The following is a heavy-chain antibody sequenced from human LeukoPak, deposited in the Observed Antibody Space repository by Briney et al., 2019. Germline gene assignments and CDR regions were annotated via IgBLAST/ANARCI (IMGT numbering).Heavy chain of an antibody. V-gene: IGHV4-59*01. CDR3: ARGDSTVTPKYFQY. CDR2: IYYSGST. CDR1: GGSISCYY. D-gene: IGHD4-23*01. Sequence: SETLSLTCTVSGGSISCYYWTWIRQPPGKGLEWIGYIYYSGSTNYNPSLKSRVTISIDTSKNQFSLKLSSVTAADTAVYYCARGDSTVTPKYFQYWGQGTLVTVSS. J-gene: IGHJ1*01.